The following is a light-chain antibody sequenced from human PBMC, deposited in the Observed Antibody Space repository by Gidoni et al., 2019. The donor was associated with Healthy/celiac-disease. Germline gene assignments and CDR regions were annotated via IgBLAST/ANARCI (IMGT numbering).Light chain of an antibody. J-gene: IGLJ2*01. CDR2: DVS. CDR1: SSYVGGYNY. V-gene: IGLV2-14*03. CDR3: SSYTSSSTLV. Sequence: QPALTQPAPVSGSPGQSITISCTGTSSYVGGYNYVSWYQQHPGKAPKLMIYDVSNRPSGVSNRFSGSKSGNTASLTISGLQAEDEADYYCSSYTSSSTLVFGGGTKLTVL.